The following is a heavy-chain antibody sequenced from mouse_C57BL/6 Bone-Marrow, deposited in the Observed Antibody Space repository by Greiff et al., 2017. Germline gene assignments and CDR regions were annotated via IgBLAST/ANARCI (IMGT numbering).Heavy chain of an antibody. Sequence: EVMLVESGGGLVQSGRSLRLSCATSGFTFSDFYMEWVRQAPGKGLEWIAASRNKANDYTTEYSASVKGRFIVSRDTSQSILYLQMNALRAEDTAIYYCARDGGTTGFDYWGQGTTLTVSS. CDR2: SRNKANDYTT. V-gene: IGHV7-1*01. D-gene: IGHD2-14*01. J-gene: IGHJ2*01. CDR3: ARDGGTTGFDY. CDR1: GFTFSDFY.